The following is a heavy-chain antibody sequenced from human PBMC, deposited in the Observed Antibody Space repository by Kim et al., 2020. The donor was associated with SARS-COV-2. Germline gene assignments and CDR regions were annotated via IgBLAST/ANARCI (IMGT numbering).Heavy chain of an antibody. CDR1: GGTFSSYA. D-gene: IGHD3-10*01. CDR3: ASVPLSITMVRGVFPLTPYYYYYGMDV. V-gene: IGHV1-69*13. Sequence: SVKVSCKASGGTFSSYAISWVRQAPGQGLEWMGGIIPIFGTANYAQKFQGRVTITADESTSTAYMELSSLRSEDTAVYYCASVPLSITMVRGVFPLTPYYYYYGMDVWGQGTTVTVSS. CDR2: IIPIFGTA. J-gene: IGHJ6*02.